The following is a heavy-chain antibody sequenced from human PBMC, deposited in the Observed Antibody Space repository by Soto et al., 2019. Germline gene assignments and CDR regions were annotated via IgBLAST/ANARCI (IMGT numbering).Heavy chain of an antibody. J-gene: IGHJ4*02. CDR1: GYTFTSYA. CDR2: INAGNGNT. D-gene: IGHD6-13*01. V-gene: IGHV1-3*01. Sequence: ASVKVSCKASGYTFTSYAMHWVRQAPGQRLEWMGWINAGNGNTKYSQKFQGRVTITADKSTSTAYMELSSLRSEDTAVYYCARAGAEAGSPTGHWGQGTLVTVS. CDR3: ARAGAEAGSPTGH.